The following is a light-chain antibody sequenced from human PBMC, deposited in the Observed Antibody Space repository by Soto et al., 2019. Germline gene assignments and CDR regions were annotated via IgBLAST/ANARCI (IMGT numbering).Light chain of an antibody. CDR1: SSDVGGYDY. J-gene: IGLJ1*01. CDR2: EVT. V-gene: IGLV2-8*01. Sequence: QSVLTQPPSASGSPGQSVTISCTGTSSDVGGYDYVSWYQQHPGKAPKLMIYEVTIRPSGVSDRFSGSKSGNTASLTVSGLQAEDEADYYCSSYRTGGHFVFGTGTKVTVL. CDR3: SSYRTGGHFV.